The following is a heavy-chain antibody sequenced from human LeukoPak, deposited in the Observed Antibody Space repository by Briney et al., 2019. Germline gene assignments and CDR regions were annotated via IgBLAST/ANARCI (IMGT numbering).Heavy chain of an antibody. J-gene: IGHJ4*02. CDR3: AKGIFVVVTALDY. CDR1: GFTFSSYA. D-gene: IGHD2-21*02. V-gene: IGHV3-23*01. CDR2: ISGSGGST. Sequence: GGSLRLSCATSGFTFSSYAMSWVRQAPGKGLEWVSAISGSGGSTYYADSVKGRFTISRDNSKNTLYLQMNSLRAEDTAVYYCAKGIFVVVTALDYWGQGTLVTVSS.